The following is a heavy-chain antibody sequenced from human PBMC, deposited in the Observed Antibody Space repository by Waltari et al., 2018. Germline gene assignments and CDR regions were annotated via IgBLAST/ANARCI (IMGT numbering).Heavy chain of an antibody. D-gene: IGHD1-1*01. CDR2: IIPFFGAT. Sequence: QVQLVQSGVEVKKPGSSVKVSCQASGGTSSSYAISWVRQAPGQGFEWMGGIIPFFGATTYAQTFLGRITITADESTSSGCMELSGLKSDDTAVYYCARHTLTTLSYYYGMDVWGQGTTVIVSS. J-gene: IGHJ6*02. V-gene: IGHV1-69*12. CDR3: ARHTLTTLSYYYGMDV. CDR1: GGTSSSYA.